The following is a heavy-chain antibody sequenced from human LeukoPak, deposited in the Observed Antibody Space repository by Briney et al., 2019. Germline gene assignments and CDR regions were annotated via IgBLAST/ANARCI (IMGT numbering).Heavy chain of an antibody. Sequence: PSETLSLTCTVSGGSISSSSYYWSWIRQPPGKGLEWIGYIYYSGSTNYNPSLKSRVTISVDTSKNQFSLKLSSVTAADTAVYYCARALTSLGRDGYNNYFDYWGQGTLVTVSS. D-gene: IGHD5-24*01. V-gene: IGHV4-61*01. CDR3: ARALTSLGRDGYNNYFDY. CDR2: IYYSGST. CDR1: GGSISSSSYY. J-gene: IGHJ4*02.